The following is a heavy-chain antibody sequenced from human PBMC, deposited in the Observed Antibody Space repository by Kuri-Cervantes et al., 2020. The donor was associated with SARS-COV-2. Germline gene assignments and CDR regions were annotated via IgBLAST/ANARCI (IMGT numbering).Heavy chain of an antibody. J-gene: IGHJ4*02. V-gene: IGHV1-18*01. Sequence: ASAQVSCKASGGTFSSYAISWVRQAPGQGLEWMGWISVYNGATNYARNFQGRVTMTTVTSTSTAYMELGSLRPDDTAVYYCARDSEEWELRGDFDYWGQGSLVTVSS. CDR2: ISVYNGAT. CDR1: GGTFSSYA. D-gene: IGHD1-26*01. CDR3: ARDSEEWELRGDFDY.